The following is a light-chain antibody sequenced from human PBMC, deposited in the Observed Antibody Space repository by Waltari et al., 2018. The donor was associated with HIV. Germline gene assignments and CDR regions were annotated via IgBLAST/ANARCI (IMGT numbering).Light chain of an antibody. V-gene: IGLV2-14*03. CDR1: SSVVRGYHY. J-gene: IGLJ2*01. CDR2: DVS. CDR3: SSYTSSSTLVV. Sequence: QSALTKPAPASRSPLRSITHPCSGTSSVVRGYHYVSCYQQHPGKGPQLMIYDVSHRPSGVSNRFSGSKSGNTASLTISALQAEDEAGYYCSSYTSSSTLVVFGGGTKLTVL.